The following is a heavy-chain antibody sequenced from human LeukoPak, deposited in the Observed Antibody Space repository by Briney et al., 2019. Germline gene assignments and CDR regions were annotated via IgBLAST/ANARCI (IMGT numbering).Heavy chain of an antibody. Sequence: GGSMRLASAAYGFTFSSYSMNWVRQAPGKGLEWVSYISSSSSTIYYADSVKGRFTISRDNAKNSLYLQMNSLRAEDTAVYSCAKVEESGYCSSTSCYRPAEYFQHWGQGTLVTVSS. D-gene: IGHD2-2*02. V-gene: IGHV3-48*01. CDR2: ISSSSSTI. CDR1: GFTFSSYS. CDR3: AKVEESGYCSSTSCYRPAEYFQH. J-gene: IGHJ1*01.